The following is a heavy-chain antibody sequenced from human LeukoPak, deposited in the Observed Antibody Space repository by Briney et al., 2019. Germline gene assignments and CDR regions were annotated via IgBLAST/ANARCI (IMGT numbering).Heavy chain of an antibody. D-gene: IGHD2-15*01. CDR2: IGSSSSTI. CDR3: AKLSMVVAATADYGMDV. V-gene: IGHV3-48*02. Sequence: GGSLRLSCAASGFTFSSYSMNWVRQAPGKGLEWVSYIGSSSSTIYYADSVKGRFTISRDNAKNSLYLQMNSLRDEDTAVYYCAKLSMVVAATADYGMDVWGQGTTVTVSS. CDR1: GFTFSSYS. J-gene: IGHJ6*02.